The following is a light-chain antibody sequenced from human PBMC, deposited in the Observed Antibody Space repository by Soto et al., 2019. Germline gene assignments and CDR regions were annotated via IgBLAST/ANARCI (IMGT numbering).Light chain of an antibody. CDR2: SAS. Sequence: IQCTQSPSSVSSSVGDRVAITCRASQPISSWLAWYQQKPGQPPNLLIYSASTLRSGVPSRFSGSESGTLFTLTITNLQPEDFATYYCQQASSFPLTFGGGTKVDIK. J-gene: IGKJ4*01. CDR1: QPISSW. CDR3: QQASSFPLT. V-gene: IGKV1-12*01.